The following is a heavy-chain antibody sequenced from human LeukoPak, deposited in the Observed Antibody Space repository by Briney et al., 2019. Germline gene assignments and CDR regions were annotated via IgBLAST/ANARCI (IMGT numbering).Heavy chain of an antibody. CDR3: ARVRSPTLCSSTSCYGDYYYMDV. Sequence: ASVKVSCKASGYTFTSYYMHWVRQAPGQGLEWMGIINPSGGSTSYAQKFQGRVTMTRDMSTSTVYMELSSLRSEDTAVYYCARVRSPTLCSSTSCYGDYYYMDVWGKGTTVTVSS. D-gene: IGHD2-2*01. CDR1: GYTFTSYY. J-gene: IGHJ6*03. V-gene: IGHV1-46*01. CDR2: INPSGGST.